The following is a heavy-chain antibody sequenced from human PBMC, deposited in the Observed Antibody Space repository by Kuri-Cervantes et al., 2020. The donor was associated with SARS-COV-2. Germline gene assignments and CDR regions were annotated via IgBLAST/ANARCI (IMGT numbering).Heavy chain of an antibody. CDR3: ARGGYSSGWYAVD. Sequence: SETLSLTCTVSGGSISGGSYYWSWIRQPAGKGLEWIGRIYASGSTNYNPSLKSRVTISVDTSKNQFSLKLSSVTAADTAVYYCARGGYSSGWYAVDWGQGTLVTVSS. CDR1: GGSISGGSYY. V-gene: IGHV4-61*02. D-gene: IGHD6-19*01. J-gene: IGHJ4*02. CDR2: IYASGST.